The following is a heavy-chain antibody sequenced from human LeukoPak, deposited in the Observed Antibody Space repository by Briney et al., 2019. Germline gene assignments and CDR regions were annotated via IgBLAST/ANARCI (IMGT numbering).Heavy chain of an antibody. CDR1: GFTFSSYA. V-gene: IGHV3-23*01. CDR2: ISGSGGST. J-gene: IGHJ4*02. Sequence: GGSLRLSCAASGFTFSSYAMSWVRQAPGKGLEWVSAISGSGGSTYYADSVKGRFTISRDNSKNTLYLQMNSLRAEDTAVYYCARALKYYYDTPDYWGQGTLVTVSS. CDR3: ARALKYYYDTPDY. D-gene: IGHD3-22*01.